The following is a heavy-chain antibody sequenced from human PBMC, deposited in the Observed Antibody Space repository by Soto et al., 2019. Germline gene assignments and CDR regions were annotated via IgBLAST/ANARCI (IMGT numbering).Heavy chain of an antibody. Sequence: QITLNESGPTQVKPRQTLTLTCTFSGFSLTTSGVGVGWIRQSPGKAPGGLALIYWDDDKRYSPPLKSRLTITNDTSKNQVVLTMADLDPADTATYYCAHRVLRTVFGLVTTTAIYFDFWGQGTPVAVSS. CDR2: IYWDDDK. V-gene: IGHV2-5*02. J-gene: IGHJ4*02. CDR1: GFSLTTSGVG. CDR3: AHRVLRTVFGLVTTTAIYFDF. D-gene: IGHD3-3*01.